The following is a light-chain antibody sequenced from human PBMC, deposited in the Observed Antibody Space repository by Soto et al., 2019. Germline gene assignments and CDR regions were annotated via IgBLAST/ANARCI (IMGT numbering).Light chain of an antibody. CDR1: QSVSRN. Sequence: EIVVTQSPGTLSLSPGERATLSCRASQSVSRNYLAWYQQKPGQAPRLLIYDASTRATAIPARFSGSGSETEFTLTISSLQSEDSAVYYCQQYNNWPPWTFGQGTKVDIK. CDR2: DAS. J-gene: IGKJ1*01. V-gene: IGKV3-15*01. CDR3: QQYNNWPPWT.